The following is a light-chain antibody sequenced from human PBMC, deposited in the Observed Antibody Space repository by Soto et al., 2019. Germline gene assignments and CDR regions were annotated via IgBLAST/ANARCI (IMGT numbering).Light chain of an antibody. V-gene: IGLV1-44*01. CDR2: SHN. CDR3: ATWDDSLDGYV. CDR1: RSNIGSNT. Sequence: QLVLTQPPSASGTPGQRVTISCSGSRSNIGSNTVNWYQQLPGTAPKLLIYSHNQRPSGVPDRFSGSKSGTSASLAISGLQSEDEADYYCATWDDSLDGYVFGTGTKVTVL. J-gene: IGLJ1*01.